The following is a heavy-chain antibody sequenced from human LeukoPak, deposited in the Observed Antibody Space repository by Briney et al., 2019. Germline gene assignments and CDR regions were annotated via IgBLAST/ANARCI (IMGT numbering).Heavy chain of an antibody. CDR1: GGSISSYY. V-gene: IGHV4-4*07. J-gene: IGHJ3*02. CDR2: IYTCGST. D-gene: IGHD3-3*01. CDR3: ARASDFWSGYPDAFDI. Sequence: SETLSLTCTVSGGSISSYYWSWIRQPAGKGLEWIGRIYTCGSTNYNPSLKSRVTMSVDTSKNQFSLKLSSVTAADTAVYYCARASDFWSGYPDAFDIWGQGTMVTVSS.